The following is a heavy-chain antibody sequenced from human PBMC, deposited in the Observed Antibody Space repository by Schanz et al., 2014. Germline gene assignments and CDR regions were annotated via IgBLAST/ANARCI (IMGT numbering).Heavy chain of an antibody. CDR1: GFTFRDYY. V-gene: IGHV3-11*04. CDR2: ISSGSGGST. Sequence: QVQLVESGGGLVKPGGSLRLSCAASGFTFRDYYMSWIRQAPGKGLEWVSDISSGSGGSTYYADSVKGRFTISRDNSENTLYLQMNSLRAEDTAVYYCARANYRRKINFDYWGRGTLVTVSS. CDR3: ARANYRRKINFDY. J-gene: IGHJ4*02. D-gene: IGHD3-10*01.